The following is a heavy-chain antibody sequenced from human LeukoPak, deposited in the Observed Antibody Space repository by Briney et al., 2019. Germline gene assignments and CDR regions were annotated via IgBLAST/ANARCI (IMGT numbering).Heavy chain of an antibody. V-gene: IGHV1-69*05. J-gene: IGHJ5*02. CDR2: IIPIFSTA. CDR1: GGTFSSYA. CDR3: ARVLIGYSSGHNWFDP. Sequence: SVKVSCKASGGTFSSYAISWVRQAPGQGLEWMGRIIPIFSTANYAQKFQGRVTITTDESTSTAYMELSSLRSEDTAVYYCARVLIGYSSGHNWFDPWGQGTLVTVSS. D-gene: IGHD6-19*01.